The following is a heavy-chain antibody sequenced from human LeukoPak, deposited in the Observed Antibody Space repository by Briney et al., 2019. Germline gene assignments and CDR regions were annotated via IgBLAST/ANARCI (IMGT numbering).Heavy chain of an antibody. CDR1: GXSISSSNW. Sequence: SETLSLTWAVSGXSISSSNWWSWVRQPPGKGLAWIGQIYHSGSTNYNPSLKSRVTISVDNSKNQFSLKLSSVTAADTAVYYCARQNYYYDSSGYYAAFDIWGQGTMVTVSS. CDR3: ARQNYYYDSSGYYAAFDI. J-gene: IGHJ3*02. D-gene: IGHD3-22*01. V-gene: IGHV4-4*02. CDR2: IYHSGST.